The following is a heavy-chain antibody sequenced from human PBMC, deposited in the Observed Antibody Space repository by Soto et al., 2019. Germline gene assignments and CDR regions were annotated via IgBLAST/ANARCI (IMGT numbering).Heavy chain of an antibody. CDR3: ARDRSIKGSWYNSGYYYGMDD. J-gene: IGHJ6*02. D-gene: IGHD1-20*01. CDR1: GGTFSSYA. Sequence: QVQLVQSGAEVKKPGSSVKVSCKASGGTFSSYAISWVRQAPGQGLEWMGGIIPIFGTANYAQKFQGRVTITADESTSTAYMERSSLRSEDTAVYYCARDRSIKGSWYNSGYYYGMDDWGQGTTVTVS. V-gene: IGHV1-69*01. CDR2: IIPIFGTA.